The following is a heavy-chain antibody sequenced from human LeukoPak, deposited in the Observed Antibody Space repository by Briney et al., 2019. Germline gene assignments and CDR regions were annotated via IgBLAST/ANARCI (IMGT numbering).Heavy chain of an antibody. CDR2: IWYDGSNK. J-gene: IGHJ3*02. V-gene: IGHV3-33*06. CDR3: AKDRVFGGVISHPDAFDI. Sequence: PGGSLRLSCAASGFTFSSYGMHWVRQAPGKGLEWVAVIWYDGSNKCYADSVKGRFTISRGNSKNTLYLQMNSLRAEDTAVYYCAKDRVFGGVISHPDAFDIWGQGTMVTVSS. D-gene: IGHD3-16*01. CDR1: GFTFSSYG.